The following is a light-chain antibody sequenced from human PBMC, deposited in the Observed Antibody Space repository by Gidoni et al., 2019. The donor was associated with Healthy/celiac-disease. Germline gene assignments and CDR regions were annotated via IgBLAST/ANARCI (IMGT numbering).Light chain of an antibody. CDR3: SSYTSSSTLG. CDR2: DVR. CDR1: SSDVGGYNY. V-gene: IGLV2-14*03. Sequence: QSALTQPASVSGSPGQSITISCTGTSSDVGGYNYVPWYQQHPGKAPNLMIYDVRNRPSGVSNRFSGSKSGNTASLTISGLQAEDEADYYCSSYTSSSTLGFGGGTKLTVL. J-gene: IGLJ3*02.